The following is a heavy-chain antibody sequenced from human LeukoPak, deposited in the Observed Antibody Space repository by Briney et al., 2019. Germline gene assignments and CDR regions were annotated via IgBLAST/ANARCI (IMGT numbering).Heavy chain of an antibody. Sequence: GGSLRLSCAASGFTFDDYAMHWVRQAPGKGLEWVSGISWNSGSIGYADSVKGRFTISRDNAKNSLYLQMNSLRAEDTAVYYCARDSDIVVVPATTFDYWGQGTLVTVSS. CDR2: ISWNSGSI. CDR3: ARDSDIVVVPATTFDY. V-gene: IGHV3-9*01. J-gene: IGHJ4*02. D-gene: IGHD2-2*01. CDR1: GFTFDDYA.